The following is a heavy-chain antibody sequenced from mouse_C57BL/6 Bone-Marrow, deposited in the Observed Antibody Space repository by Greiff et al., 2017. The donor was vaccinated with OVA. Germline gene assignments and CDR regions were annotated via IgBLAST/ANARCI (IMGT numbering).Heavy chain of an antibody. Sequence: VQLQQSGAELVRPGASVKLSCTASGFNIKDDYMHWVKQRPEQGLEWIGWIDPENGDTEYASKFQGKATITADTSSNTAYLQLSSLTSEDTAGYYCTNPRDYGNAMDYWGQGTSVTVSS. D-gene: IGHD2-4*01. CDR1: GFNIKDDY. CDR3: TNPRDYGNAMDY. J-gene: IGHJ4*01. V-gene: IGHV14-4*01. CDR2: IDPENGDT.